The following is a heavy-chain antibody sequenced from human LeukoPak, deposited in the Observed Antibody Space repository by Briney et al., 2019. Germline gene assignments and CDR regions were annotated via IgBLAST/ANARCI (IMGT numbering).Heavy chain of an antibody. V-gene: IGHV1-46*01. CDR3: ARDLGGYCSSTSCSNWFDP. Sequence: GASVKVSCKASGCTFTSYYMHWVRQAPGQGLEWMGIINPSGGSTSYAQKFQGRVTMTRDTSTSTVYMELSSLRSEDTAVYYCARDLGGYCSSTSCSNWFDPWGQGTLVTVSS. CDR1: GCTFTSYY. J-gene: IGHJ5*02. CDR2: INPSGGST. D-gene: IGHD2-2*01.